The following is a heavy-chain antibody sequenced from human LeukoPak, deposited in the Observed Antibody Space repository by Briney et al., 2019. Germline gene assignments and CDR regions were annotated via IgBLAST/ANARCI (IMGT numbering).Heavy chain of an antibody. CDR3: ARGYGGNRDY. CDR1: GGSISSYY. Sequence: PSETLSLTCTVSGGSISSYYWSWIRQPPGKGLGWIGYIYYSGSTNYNPSLKSRVTISVDTSKNQFSLKLSSVTAADTAVYYCARGYGGNRDYWGQGTLVTVSS. D-gene: IGHD4-23*01. J-gene: IGHJ4*02. V-gene: IGHV4-59*01. CDR2: IYYSGST.